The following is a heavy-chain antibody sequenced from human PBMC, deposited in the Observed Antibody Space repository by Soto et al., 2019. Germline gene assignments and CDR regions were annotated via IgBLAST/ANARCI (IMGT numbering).Heavy chain of an antibody. V-gene: IGHV4-59*01. J-gene: IGHJ3*02. CDR1: GVSISRYY. D-gene: IGHD3-10*01. CDR3: AGDREDDACDI. Sequence: PSGMPSLTCAVSGVSISRYYWSWFRHPPGKGLVWIWYIYYSGSANYNPSLKSRVTIAVDTSKNQFSLKLSSVTAADTAAYYCAGDREDDACDIWGQGTMVTVS. CDR2: IYYSGSA.